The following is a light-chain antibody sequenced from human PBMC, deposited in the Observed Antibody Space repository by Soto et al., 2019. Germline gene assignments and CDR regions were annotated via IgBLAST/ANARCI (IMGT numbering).Light chain of an antibody. CDR3: SSFASSNTFV. J-gene: IGLJ1*01. CDR1: SSDVGAYDY. CDR2: EVT. V-gene: IGLV2-8*01. Sequence: QSALTQPPSASGSPGQSVTISCTGTSSDVGAYDYVSWNQQHPGEAPKLMIYEVTKRPSGVPDRFSGSKSGNTASLTVSGLQTEDEADYYCSSFASSNTFVFGTGTKLNVL.